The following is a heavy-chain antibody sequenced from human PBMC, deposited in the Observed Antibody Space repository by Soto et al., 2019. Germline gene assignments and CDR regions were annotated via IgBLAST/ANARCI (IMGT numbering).Heavy chain of an antibody. CDR2: INHSGST. V-gene: IGHV4-34*01. CDR3: ARRPLSSTGFDY. J-gene: IGHJ4*02. Sequence: SGTLSLTCAFSGGSFRGYYRRWVRQPPGKGLEWIGEINHSGSTNYNPSLKSRVTISVDTSKNQFSLKLSSVTAADTAVYYCARRPLSSTGFDYWGQGTLVTVS. CDR1: GGSFRGYY.